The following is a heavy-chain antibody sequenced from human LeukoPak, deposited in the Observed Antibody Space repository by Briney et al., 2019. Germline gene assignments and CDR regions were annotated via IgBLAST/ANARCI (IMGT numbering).Heavy chain of an antibody. CDR2: MNPNSGNT. CDR1: GYTFTCYD. Sequence: ASVTVSFKSSGYTFTCYDINWVRQATGQGLEWMGWMNPNSGNTGYAQKFQGRVIMTRNTSIITAYMELSSLRAEDTAVYYCARARIAAAGTTFDYWGQGTLVTVSS. CDR3: ARARIAAAGTTFDY. D-gene: IGHD6-13*01. J-gene: IGHJ4*02. V-gene: IGHV1-8*01.